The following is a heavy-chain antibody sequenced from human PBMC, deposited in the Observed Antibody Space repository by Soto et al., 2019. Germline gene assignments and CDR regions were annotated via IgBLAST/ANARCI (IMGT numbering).Heavy chain of an antibody. D-gene: IGHD4-17*01. Sequence: ASVKVSCKASDYTFTSYGISWVRQAPGQGLEWMGWISAYNGNTKYAQKFQGRVTMTTDTSTSTAYMELRSLRSDDTAVYYCARATTVVTPPHNWFDPWGQGTLVTVSS. V-gene: IGHV1-18*01. CDR2: ISAYNGNT. J-gene: IGHJ5*02. CDR1: DYTFTSYG. CDR3: ARATTVVTPPHNWFDP.